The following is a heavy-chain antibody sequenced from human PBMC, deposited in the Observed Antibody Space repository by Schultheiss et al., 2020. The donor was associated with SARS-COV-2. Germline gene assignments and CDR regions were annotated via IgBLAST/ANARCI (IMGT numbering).Heavy chain of an antibody. Sequence: GGSLRLSCAASGFTFSSYGMHWVRQAPGKGLEWVAVISYDGSNKYYTDSVKGRFTISRDNSKNTLYLQMNSLRAEDTAVYYCAKVLSIAAWYYFDYWGQGTLVTVSS. CDR2: ISYDGSNK. D-gene: IGHD6-13*01. J-gene: IGHJ4*02. V-gene: IGHV3-30*18. CDR1: GFTFSSYG. CDR3: AKVLSIAAWYYFDY.